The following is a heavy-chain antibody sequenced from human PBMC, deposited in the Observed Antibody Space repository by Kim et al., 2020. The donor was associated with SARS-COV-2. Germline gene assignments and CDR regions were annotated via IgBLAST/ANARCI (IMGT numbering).Heavy chain of an antibody. V-gene: IGHV3-23*01. Sequence: GGSLRLSCAASGFTFSSYAMSWVRQAPGKGLEWVSAISGSGGSTYYADSVKGRFTISRDNSKNTLYLQMNSLRAEDTAVYYCAKGVYDFWSGYYSDAFDIWGQGTMVTVAS. CDR1: GFTFSSYA. J-gene: IGHJ3*02. D-gene: IGHD3-3*01. CDR3: AKGVYDFWSGYYSDAFDI. CDR2: ISGSGGST.